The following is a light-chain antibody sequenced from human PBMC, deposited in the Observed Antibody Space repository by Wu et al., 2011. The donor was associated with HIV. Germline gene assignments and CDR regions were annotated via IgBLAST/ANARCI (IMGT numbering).Light chain of an antibody. CDR3: QQYITRWT. CDR2: SAS. V-gene: IGKV1-9*01. Sequence: IQLTQSPSSLSASVGDRVTITCRASQDITTYLAWYQQKPGKAPELLIDSASTLQRGVPSRFSGSGYGTDFTLTISSLQPEDSATYFCQQYITRWTFGQGTRV. CDR1: QDITTY. J-gene: IGKJ1*01.